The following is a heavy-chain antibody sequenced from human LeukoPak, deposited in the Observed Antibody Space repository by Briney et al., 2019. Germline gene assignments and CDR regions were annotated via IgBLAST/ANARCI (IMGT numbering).Heavy chain of an antibody. CDR2: ISGSGDST. V-gene: IGHV3-23*01. CDR1: GFTFSSYA. CDR3: AEDRWAGITTNWFDP. D-gene: IGHD3-16*01. Sequence: PGGSLRLSCAASGFTFSSYAMSWVRQAPGKGLEWVSAISGSGDSTYHADSVKGRFTISRDNSKNTLYLQMNSLRAGDTAVYYCAEDRWAGITTNWFDPWGQGTLVTVSS. J-gene: IGHJ5*02.